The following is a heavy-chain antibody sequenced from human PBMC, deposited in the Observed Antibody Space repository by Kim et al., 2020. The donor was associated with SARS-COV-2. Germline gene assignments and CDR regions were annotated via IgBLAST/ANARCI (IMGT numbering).Heavy chain of an antibody. CDR2: ISGSGDYT. J-gene: IGHJ4*02. D-gene: IGHD3-3*01. Sequence: GGSLRLSCAASGFTFGGYAMTWVRQAPGKGLEWVAAISGSGDYTLYANSVKGRFTISRDNSENTVYLHMNSLRAEDTAVYYCAKKPYYDFWSGYHHFDHWGQGTRVTVSS. V-gene: IGHV3-23*01. CDR3: AKKPYYDFWSGYHHFDH. CDR1: GFTFGGYA.